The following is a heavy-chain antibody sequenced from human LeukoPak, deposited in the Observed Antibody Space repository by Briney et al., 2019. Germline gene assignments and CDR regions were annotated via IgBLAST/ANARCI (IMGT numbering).Heavy chain of an antibody. CDR3: ARRVAVYWYFDL. CDR1: GFTVSSNY. CDR2: IYSGGST. J-gene: IGHJ2*01. V-gene: IGHV3-66*01. Sequence: GGSLRLSCAAPGFTVSSNYMSWVRQAPGKGLEWVSVIYSGGSTYYADSVKGRFTISRDNSKNTLYLQMNSLRAEDTAVYYCARRVAVYWYFDLWGRGTLVTVSS. D-gene: IGHD6-19*01.